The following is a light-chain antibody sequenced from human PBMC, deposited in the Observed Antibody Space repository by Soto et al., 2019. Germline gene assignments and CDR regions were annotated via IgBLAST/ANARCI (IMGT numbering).Light chain of an antibody. CDR1: SNDIGGYNY. CDR3: SSFSVASPL. J-gene: IGLJ1*01. CDR2: DVS. V-gene: IGLV2-14*01. Sequence: QSVLTQPASMSGSPGQSVTISCAGTSNDIGGYNYVSWYQHHPGTAPKRIIYDVSSRPSGVSHRFSGSKSGNTASLTISGLQAEDEAAYYCSSFSVASPLFGTGTKVTVL.